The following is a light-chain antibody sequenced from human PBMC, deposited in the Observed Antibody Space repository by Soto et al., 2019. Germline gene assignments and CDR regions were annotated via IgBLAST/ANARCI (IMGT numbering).Light chain of an antibody. Sequence: QSALTQPRSVSGSPGQSVTISCTGTSSDVGGYNYVSWYQQHPGKAPKLMIYDVSKRPSGVPDRFSGSKSGNTASLPIAGLEAEDEADYYCCSYAGSAFGTGTKLTVL. CDR1: SSDVGGYNY. CDR2: DVS. J-gene: IGLJ1*01. V-gene: IGLV2-11*01. CDR3: CSYAGSA.